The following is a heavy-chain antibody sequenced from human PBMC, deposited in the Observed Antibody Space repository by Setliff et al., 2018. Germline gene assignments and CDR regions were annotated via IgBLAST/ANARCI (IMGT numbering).Heavy chain of an antibody. J-gene: IGHJ5*02. CDR2: IYPGDSDT. Sequence: PGESLKISCKVSGYNFTTYWVGWVRQMPGKGLEWVGLIYPGDSDTRYSPSFQGRVTMSADKSINTAYLQWSSLKASDTAIYYCARQKSTGSGNNWFDPWGQGTLVTVSS. CDR1: GYNFTTYW. D-gene: IGHD3-10*01. CDR3: ARQKSTGSGNNWFDP. V-gene: IGHV5-51*01.